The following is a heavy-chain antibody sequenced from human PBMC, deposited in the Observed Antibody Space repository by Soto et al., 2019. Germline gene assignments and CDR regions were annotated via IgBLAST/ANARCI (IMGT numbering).Heavy chain of an antibody. Sequence: QVQLVQSGAEVKKPGSSVKVSCKASGGTFSSYAISWVRQAPGQGLEWMGDIIPLFSTANYAQRIQGRVTINADDSTSTASMAVGSLRSDDTAVYYCAIGTSATFCGVTVYYCYGMGFWGQGTTVTVSS. V-gene: IGHV1-69*01. CDR3: AIGTSATFCGVTVYYCYGMGF. CDR2: IIPLFSTA. CDR1: GGTFSSYA. J-gene: IGHJ6*02. D-gene: IGHD3-16*02.